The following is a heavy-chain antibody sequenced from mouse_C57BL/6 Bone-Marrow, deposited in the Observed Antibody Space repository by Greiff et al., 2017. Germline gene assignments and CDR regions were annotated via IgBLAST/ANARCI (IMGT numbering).Heavy chain of an antibody. V-gene: IGHV5-17*01. D-gene: IGHD1-1*01. CDR3: ARGEYGSSFAY. J-gene: IGHJ3*01. CDR2: ISSGSSTI. CDR1: GFTFSDYG. Sequence: EVKLMESGGGLVKPGGSLKLSCAASGFTFSDYGMHWVRQAPEKGLEWVAYISSGSSTIYYADTVKGRFTISRDNAKNTLFLQMTSLRSEDTAMYYCARGEYGSSFAYWGQGTLVTVSA.